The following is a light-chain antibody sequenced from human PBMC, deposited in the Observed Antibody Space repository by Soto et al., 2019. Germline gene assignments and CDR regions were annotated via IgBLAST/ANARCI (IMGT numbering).Light chain of an antibody. CDR2: DAS. J-gene: IGKJ1*01. Sequence: EIVLTHSPGTLSLSPCERATLSSRASQSLSDNYLAWYQQKPGQAPRLLIYDASTRATGIPDRFSGSGSETDFTLTISRLEPEDFAVYHCQQYGSSPGTFGQGTKVDI. CDR3: QQYGSSPGT. V-gene: IGKV3-20*01. CDR1: QSLSDNY.